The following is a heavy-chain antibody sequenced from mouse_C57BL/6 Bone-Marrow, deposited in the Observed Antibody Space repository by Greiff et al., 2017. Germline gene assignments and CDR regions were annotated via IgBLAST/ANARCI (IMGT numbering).Heavy chain of an antibody. CDR2: INYDGSST. Sequence: EVKLVESEGGLVQPGSSMKLSCTASGFTFSDYYMAWVRQVPEKGLEWVANINYDGSSTYYLDSLKSRFIISRDNAKNILYLQMSSLKSEDTATYYCARDGFFAYWGQGTLVTVSA. CDR1: GFTFSDYY. CDR3: ARDGFFAY. V-gene: IGHV5-16*01. J-gene: IGHJ3*01.